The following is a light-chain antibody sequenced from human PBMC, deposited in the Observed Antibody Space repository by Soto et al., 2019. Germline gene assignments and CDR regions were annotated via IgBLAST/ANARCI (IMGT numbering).Light chain of an antibody. V-gene: IGKV1-27*01. CDR3: QNYNSAPWT. J-gene: IGKJ1*01. CDR1: EDISNY. CDR2: GAS. Sequence: DIQMTQSPSSLSASVGDRVTITCRASEDISNYLAWYQQKPGKVPKLLIYGASTLQSGVPSRFSGSGSGTDFTLTISSRPTEDVATYYCQNYNSAPWTFGQGTKVESK.